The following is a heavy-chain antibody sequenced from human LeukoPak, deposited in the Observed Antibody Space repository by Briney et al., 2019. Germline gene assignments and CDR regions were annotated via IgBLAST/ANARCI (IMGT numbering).Heavy chain of an antibody. V-gene: IGHV3-21*01. CDR2: ISSSSYI. CDR3: ARIAVAGTDDY. CDR1: GFTFSSYS. D-gene: IGHD6-19*01. Sequence: GGSLRLSCAASGFTFSSYSMNWVRRAPGKGLEWVSSISSSSYIYYADSVKGRFTISRDNAKNSLYLQMNSLRAEDTAVYYCARIAVAGTDDYWGQGTLVTVSS. J-gene: IGHJ4*02.